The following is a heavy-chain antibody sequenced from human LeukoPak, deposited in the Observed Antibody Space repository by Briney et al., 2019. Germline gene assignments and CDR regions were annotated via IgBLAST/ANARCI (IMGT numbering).Heavy chain of an antibody. Sequence: SETLSLTCTVSGGSISSSSYYWGWIRQPPGKVLEWIGYIYDSGSTNYNPSLKSRVTISVDTSKSQFSLKLSSVTAADTAVYYCASLTTAEAFDIWGQGTMVTVSS. CDR3: ASLTTAEAFDI. J-gene: IGHJ3*02. CDR2: IYDSGST. V-gene: IGHV4-61*05. D-gene: IGHD3-22*01. CDR1: GGSISSSSYY.